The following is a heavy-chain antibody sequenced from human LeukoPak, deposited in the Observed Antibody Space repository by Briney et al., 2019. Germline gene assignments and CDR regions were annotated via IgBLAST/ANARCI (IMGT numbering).Heavy chain of an antibody. CDR1: GGSFNSYY. J-gene: IGHJ4*02. Sequence: PSETLSLTCAVYGGSFNSYYWSWIRQAPGKGLEWIGEFDLGGTTNYNPSLKSRVTISVDTSANQFSLRLTSVTVADTAVYYCARHWIRGGYSYGYGWDDQWGQGTLVTVSS. CDR3: ARHWIRGGYSYGYGWDDQ. D-gene: IGHD5-18*01. V-gene: IGHV4-34*01. CDR2: FDLGGTT.